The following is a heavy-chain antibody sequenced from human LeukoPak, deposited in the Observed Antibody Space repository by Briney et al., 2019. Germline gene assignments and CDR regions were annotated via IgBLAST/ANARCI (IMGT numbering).Heavy chain of an antibody. D-gene: IGHD1-1*01. CDR1: GFIFTEYG. J-gene: IGHJ4*02. Sequence: GGSLTLSCAASGFIFTEYGMYWVRQALGKGLEWVAFVRKDATEKKYADSVEGRFTISRDDSENTVYLKMNNLRVDDTAVYYCAKRSGPNSGPFDSWGQGTPVIVSS. CDR3: AKRSGPNSGPFDS. CDR2: VRKDATEK. V-gene: IGHV3-30*02.